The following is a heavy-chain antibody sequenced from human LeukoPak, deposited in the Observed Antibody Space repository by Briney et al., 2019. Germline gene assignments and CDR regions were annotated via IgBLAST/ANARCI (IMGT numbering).Heavy chain of an antibody. D-gene: IGHD3-16*02. CDR1: GYTFTGYY. J-gene: IGHJ5*02. V-gene: IGHV1-2*06. CDR3: AAGVIHGGGYWFDP. Sequence: ASVKVSCETSGYTFTGYYMHWLRQAPGQGLEWMGRINPNSGGTYYARKFQGRVTMTRDTSISTSYMELTSLKSDDTAVYYCAAGVIHGGGYWFDPWGQGTLVTVSS. CDR2: INPNSGGT.